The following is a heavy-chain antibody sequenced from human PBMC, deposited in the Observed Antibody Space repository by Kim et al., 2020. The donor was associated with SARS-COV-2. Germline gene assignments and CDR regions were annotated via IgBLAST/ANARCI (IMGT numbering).Heavy chain of an antibody. D-gene: IGHD3-3*01. J-gene: IGHJ3*02. CDR3: ARDRLNTIFGMVIVDAFDI. V-gene: IGHV3-21*01. CDR2: ISSSSSYI. CDR1: GFTFSSYS. Sequence: GGSLRLSCAASGFTFSSYSMNWVRQAPGKGLEWVSSISSSSSYIYYADSVKGRFTISRDNAKNSLYLQMNSLRAGDTAVYYCARDRLNTIFGMVIVDAFDIWGQGTMVTVSS.